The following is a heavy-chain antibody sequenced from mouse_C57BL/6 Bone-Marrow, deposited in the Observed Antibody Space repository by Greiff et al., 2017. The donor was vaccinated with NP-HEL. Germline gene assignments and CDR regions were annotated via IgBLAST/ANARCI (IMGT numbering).Heavy chain of an antibody. V-gene: IGHV7-3*01. J-gene: IGHJ1*03. Sequence: EVNLVESGGGLVQPGGSLSLSCAASGFTFTDYYMSWVRQPPGKALEWLGFIRNKANGYTTEYSASVKGRFTISRDNSQSILYLQMNALRAEDSATYYCARYLNYYGSSLYWYFDVWGTGTTVTVSS. CDR2: IRNKANGYTT. CDR1: GFTFTDYY. CDR3: ARYLNYYGSSLYWYFDV. D-gene: IGHD1-1*01.